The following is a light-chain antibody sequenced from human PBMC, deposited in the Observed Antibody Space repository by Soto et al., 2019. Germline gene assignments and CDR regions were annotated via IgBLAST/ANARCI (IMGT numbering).Light chain of an antibody. J-gene: IGKJ1*01. CDR3: QQYHSPWT. V-gene: IGKV3-20*01. CDR2: DAS. Sequence: EIVLTQSPGTLSLSPGERATLSCRASQSVSSSYLAWYQQKPGQAPRLLIYDASSRATGIPDSFSGSGSGTDFTLTISRLEPEDFAVYYCQQYHSPWTFGQGTKVEIK. CDR1: QSVSSSY.